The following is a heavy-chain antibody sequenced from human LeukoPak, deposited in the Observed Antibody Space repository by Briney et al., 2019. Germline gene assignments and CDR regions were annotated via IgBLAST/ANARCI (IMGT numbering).Heavy chain of an antibody. Sequence: ASVKVSCKASGGTFRGYAISWVRQAPGQGLEWLGGVISIAPTANYAQKFQDRVTMNMDEYTTTAFMELRSLRSDDTAVYYCARGRVSGTTLVTWFDTWGQGTLVTVSS. CDR3: ARGRVSGTTLVTWFDT. CDR2: VISIAPTA. CDR1: GGTFRGYA. D-gene: IGHD5-18*01. J-gene: IGHJ5*02. V-gene: IGHV1-69*05.